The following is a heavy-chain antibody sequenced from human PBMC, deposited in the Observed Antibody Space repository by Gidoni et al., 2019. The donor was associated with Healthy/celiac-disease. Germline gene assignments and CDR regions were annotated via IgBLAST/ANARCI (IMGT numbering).Heavy chain of an antibody. CDR2: INAGNGNT. CDR1: GYTFTSYA. V-gene: IGHV1-3*01. CDR3: AREGQQLVVVGWFDP. Sequence: QVQLVQSGAEVKKPGASVKVSCKASGYTFTSYAMHWVRQAPGQRLEWMGWINAGNGNTKYSQKFQGRVTITRDTSASTAYMELSSLRSEDTAVYYCAREGQQLVVVGWFDPWGQGTLVTVSS. J-gene: IGHJ5*02. D-gene: IGHD6-13*01.